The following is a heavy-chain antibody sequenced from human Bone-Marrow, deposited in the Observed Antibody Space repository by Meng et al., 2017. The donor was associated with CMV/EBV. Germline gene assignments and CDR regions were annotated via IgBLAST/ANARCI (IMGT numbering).Heavy chain of an antibody. CDR2: ISSSSSTI. Sequence: GESLKISCAASGFTFSSYSMNWVRQAPGKGLEWVSYISSSSSTIYYADSVKGRFTISRDNAKNSLYLQMNSLRAEDTAVYYCARDSAELRFLEWLSLYLDYWGQRTLVNVSS. V-gene: IGHV3-48*04. CDR1: GFTFSSYS. D-gene: IGHD3-3*01. CDR3: ARDSAELRFLEWLSLYLDY. J-gene: IGHJ4*02.